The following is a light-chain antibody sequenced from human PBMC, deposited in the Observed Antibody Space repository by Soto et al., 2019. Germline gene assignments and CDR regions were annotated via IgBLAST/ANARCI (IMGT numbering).Light chain of an antibody. J-gene: IGKJ4*01. Sequence: IQLTQSPSSLSPSVGDRVTITCRASQGISSYLAWYQQKPGKAPKLLIHDASTLQSGVPSRFSGSGSGTDFTLTISSLQPEDFATYYCQQYNNWPSLTFGGGTKVEIK. CDR1: QGISSY. CDR2: DAS. CDR3: QQYNNWPSLT. V-gene: IGKV1-9*01.